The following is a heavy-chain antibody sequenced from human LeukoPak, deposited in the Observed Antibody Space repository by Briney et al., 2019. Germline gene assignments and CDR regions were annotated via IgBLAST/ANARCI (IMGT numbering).Heavy chain of an antibody. CDR2: ISYDGSNK. Sequence: GGSLRLSCAASGFTFSSYAMSWVRQAPGKGLEWVAVISYDGSNKYYADSVKGRFTISRDNSKNTLYLQMNSLRAEDTAVYYCARCVVAAGSFDYWGQGTLVTVSS. V-gene: IGHV3-30*04. D-gene: IGHD2-15*01. J-gene: IGHJ4*02. CDR3: ARCVVAAGSFDY. CDR1: GFTFSSYA.